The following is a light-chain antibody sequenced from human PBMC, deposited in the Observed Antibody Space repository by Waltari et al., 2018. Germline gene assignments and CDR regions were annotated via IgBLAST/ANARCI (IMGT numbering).Light chain of an antibody. CDR2: DAS. Sequence: DIQMTQSPSSLSASVGDRVTITCRASQGLSNYLAWYQQKPGKVPKLLIYDASTLQSGVPSRFSGSGSGTDFTLTISSLQPEDVATYYRQKYNGAPDTFGPGTKVDIK. V-gene: IGKV1-27*01. CDR3: QKYNGAPDT. CDR1: QGLSNY. J-gene: IGKJ3*01.